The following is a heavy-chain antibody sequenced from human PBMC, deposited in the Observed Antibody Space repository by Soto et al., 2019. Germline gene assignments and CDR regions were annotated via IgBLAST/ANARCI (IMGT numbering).Heavy chain of an antibody. V-gene: IGHV1-2*04. CDR1: GYTFTGYY. CDR2: INPNSGGT. Sequence: ASVKVSCKASGYTFTGYYMHWVRQAPGQGLEWMGWINPNSGGTNYAQKFQGWVTMTRDTSISTAYMELSRLRSDDTAVYYCARGSYSSGWFPYYYGMDVWGQGTTVTSP. CDR3: ARGSYSSGWFPYYYGMDV. D-gene: IGHD6-19*01. J-gene: IGHJ6*02.